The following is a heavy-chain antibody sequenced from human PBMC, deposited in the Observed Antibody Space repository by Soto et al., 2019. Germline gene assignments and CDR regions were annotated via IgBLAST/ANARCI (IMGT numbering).Heavy chain of an antibody. CDR1: GGSISSSNW. Sequence: PSETLSLTCAVSGGSISSSNWWSWVRQPPGKGLEWIGEIYHSGSTNYNPSLKSRVTISVDKSKNQFSLKLSSVTAADTAVYYCARDRLVEYYDFWSGYYTVGYYYYYGMDVWGQGTTVT. CDR2: IYHSGST. CDR3: ARDRLVEYYDFWSGYYTVGYYYYYGMDV. J-gene: IGHJ6*02. D-gene: IGHD3-3*01. V-gene: IGHV4-4*02.